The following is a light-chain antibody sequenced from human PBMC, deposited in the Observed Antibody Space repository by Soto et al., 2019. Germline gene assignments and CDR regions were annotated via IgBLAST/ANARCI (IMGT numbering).Light chain of an antibody. Sequence: EIFWTQNPRTRSGYPKEIATLSWGTSQSVSSSYLAWYQQKPGPAPRLLLYGASRRATDIPDRFSGSGSKKDFTLNISSLEPEDFAVYYCKKRSNWPASITFGQGTRLEIK. J-gene: IGKJ5*01. CDR1: QSVSSSY. V-gene: IGKV3D-20*02. CDR3: KKRSNWPASIT. CDR2: GAS.